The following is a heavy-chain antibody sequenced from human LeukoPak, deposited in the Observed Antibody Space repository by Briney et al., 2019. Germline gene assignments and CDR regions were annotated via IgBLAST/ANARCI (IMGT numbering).Heavy chain of an antibody. CDR2: IYYSGST. Sequence: ETXSLTCTVSGGSISSYYWSWIRQPPGKGLEWIGYIYYSGSTNYNPSLKSRVTVSVDTSKNQFSLKLNSVTAADTAVYYCARDRSSGYGVDYWGQGTLVTVSS. CDR1: GGSISSYY. V-gene: IGHV4-59*01. CDR3: ARDRSSGYGVDY. J-gene: IGHJ4*02. D-gene: IGHD3-22*01.